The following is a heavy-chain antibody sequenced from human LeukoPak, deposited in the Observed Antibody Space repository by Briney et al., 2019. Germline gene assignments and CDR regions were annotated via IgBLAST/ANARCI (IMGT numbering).Heavy chain of an antibody. CDR2: ISSSSSYI. J-gene: IGHJ3*02. Sequence: GGSLRLSCAASGFSFSNYGMNWVRQAPGKGLEWVSLISSSSSYIYYADSVKGRFTISRDNAKNSLYLQMNSLRAEDTAVYYCARCRNGYRNDVFDTWGQGTMVTVSS. CDR1: GFSFSNYG. CDR3: ARCRNGYRNDVFDT. V-gene: IGHV3-21*01. D-gene: IGHD5-24*01.